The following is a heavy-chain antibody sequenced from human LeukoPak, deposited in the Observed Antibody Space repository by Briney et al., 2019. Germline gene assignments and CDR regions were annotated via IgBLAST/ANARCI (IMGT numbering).Heavy chain of an antibody. J-gene: IGHJ4*02. CDR2: INSDGSST. Sequence: PGGSLRLSCAVSVFTLSSDYMSWVRQAPGKGLVWVSRINSDGSSTSYADSVKGRFTISRDNAKNTLYLQMNSLRAEDTAVYYCATLGGYDSSGYYYDYWGQGTLVTVSS. CDR1: VFTLSSDY. V-gene: IGHV3-74*01. D-gene: IGHD3-22*01. CDR3: ATLGGYDSSGYYYDY.